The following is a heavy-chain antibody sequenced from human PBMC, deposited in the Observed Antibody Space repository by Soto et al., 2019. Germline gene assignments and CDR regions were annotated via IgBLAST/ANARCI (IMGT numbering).Heavy chain of an antibody. J-gene: IGHJ6*02. D-gene: IGHD3-3*01. V-gene: IGHV1-3*01. CDR2: INAGNGNT. CDR3: ARDSLIRFSLFYYGMDV. Sequence: ASVKVSCKASGSTFTSYAMHWVRQAPGQRLEWMGWINAGNGNTKYSQKFQGRVTITRDTSASTAYMELSSLRSEDTAVYYCARDSLIRFSLFYYGMDVWGQGTTVTVSS. CDR1: GSTFTSYA.